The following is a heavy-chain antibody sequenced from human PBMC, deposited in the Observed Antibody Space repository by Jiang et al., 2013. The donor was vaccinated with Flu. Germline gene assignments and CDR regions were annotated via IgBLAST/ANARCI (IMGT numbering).Heavy chain of an antibody. V-gene: IGHV4-59*01. D-gene: IGHD4-17*01. J-gene: IGHJ6*02. Sequence: LKSRVTISVDTSKNQFSLKLSSVTAADTAVYYCARVPYGDSHGERYYYYGMDVWGQGTTVTVSS. CDR3: ARVPYGDSHGERYYYYGMDV.